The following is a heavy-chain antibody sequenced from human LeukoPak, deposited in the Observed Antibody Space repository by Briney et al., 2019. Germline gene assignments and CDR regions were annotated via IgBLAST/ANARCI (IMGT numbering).Heavy chain of an antibody. J-gene: IGHJ4*02. CDR1: GGSISSSSYY. CDR2: IYYSGST. CDR3: ARDTRIIAAAGTSYFDY. Sequence: SETLSLTCTVSGGSISSSSYYWGWIRQPPGKGLEWIGSIYYSGSTYYNPSLKSRVTISVDTSKNQFSLKLSSVTAADTAVYYCARDTRIIAAAGTSYFDYWSQGTLVTVSS. D-gene: IGHD6-13*01. V-gene: IGHV4-39*07.